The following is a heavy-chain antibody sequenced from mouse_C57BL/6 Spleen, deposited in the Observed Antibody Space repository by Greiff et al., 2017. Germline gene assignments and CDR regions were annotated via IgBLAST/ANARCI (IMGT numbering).Heavy chain of an antibody. D-gene: IGHD2-4*01. Sequence: QVQLQQSGPELVKPGASVKISCKASGYTFTDYYINWVKQRPGQGLEWIGRIYPGSGNTKYNEKFKGKATLTVDTSSSTAYMQLSSLTSEDSAVYFGARLGRLEGAMDYWGQGTSVTVSS. CDR3: ARLGRLEGAMDY. CDR1: GYTFTDYY. V-gene: IGHV1-84*01. J-gene: IGHJ4*01. CDR2: IYPGSGNT.